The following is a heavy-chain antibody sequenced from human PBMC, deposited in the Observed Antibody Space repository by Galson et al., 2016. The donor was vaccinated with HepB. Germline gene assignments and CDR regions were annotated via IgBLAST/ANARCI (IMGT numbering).Heavy chain of an antibody. CDR3: ANLGYCSGGDCYSVD. D-gene: IGHD2-15*01. V-gene: IGHV4-4*02. CDR1: GGSLSTRNW. CDR2: IYHTGTT. J-gene: IGHJ4*02. Sequence: LSLTCAVSGGSLSTRNWWSWIRQTPGKGLEWIGEIYHTGTTNYNPSLKSRITMSLDKSKNQFSLKLNSVTAADTAVYYCANLGYCSGGDCYSVDWGQGTMVTVSS.